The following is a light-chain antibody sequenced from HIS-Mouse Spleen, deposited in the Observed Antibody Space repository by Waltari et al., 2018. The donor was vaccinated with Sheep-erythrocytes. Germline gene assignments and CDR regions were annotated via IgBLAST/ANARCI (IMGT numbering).Light chain of an antibody. CDR1: ALPKKY. J-gene: IGLJ3*02. CDR2: EDS. Sequence: SYELTQPPSVSVSPGQTARITCSGDALPKKYAYWYQQKSGQAPVLVIYEDSKRPSGNPERFSGSSSGAMATLTISGGQVEDGADYYCYSTDSSGNHWVFGGGTKLTVV. V-gene: IGLV3-10*01. CDR3: YSTDSSGNHWV.